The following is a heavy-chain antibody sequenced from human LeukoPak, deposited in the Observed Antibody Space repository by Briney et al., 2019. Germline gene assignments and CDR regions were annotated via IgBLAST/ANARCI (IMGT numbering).Heavy chain of an antibody. CDR2: IKQDGSEK. J-gene: IGHJ6*02. CDR3: AREGSVYDFWSGYYPYYYGMDV. V-gene: IGHV3-7*01. CDR1: GFTFSNAW. Sequence: GGSLRLSCAASGFTFSNAWMSWVRQAPGKGLEWVANIKQDGSEKYYVDSVKGRFTISRDNAKNSLYLQMSSLRAEDTAVYYCAREGSVYDFWSGYYPYYYGMDVWGQGTTVTVSS. D-gene: IGHD3-3*01.